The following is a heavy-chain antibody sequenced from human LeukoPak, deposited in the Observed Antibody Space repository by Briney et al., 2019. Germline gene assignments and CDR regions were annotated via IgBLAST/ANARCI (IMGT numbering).Heavy chain of an antibody. D-gene: IGHD3-3*01. CDR3: ARGRITIFGVVIIRDFDY. CDR2: INAGNGNT. CDR1: GYTFTSYA. J-gene: IGHJ4*02. Sequence: EASVKVSCKASGYTFTSYAMHWVRQAPGQRLEWMGWINAGNGNTKYSQEFQGRVTITRDTSASTAYMELSSLRSEDMAVYYCARGRITIFGVVIIRDFDYWGQGTLVTVSS. V-gene: IGHV1-3*03.